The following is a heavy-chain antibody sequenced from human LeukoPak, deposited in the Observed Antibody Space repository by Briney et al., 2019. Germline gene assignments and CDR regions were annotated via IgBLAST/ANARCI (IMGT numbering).Heavy chain of an antibody. V-gene: IGHV3-74*01. CDR1: GFTLTNYW. Sequence: PGGSLRLSCAASGFTLTNYWMHWVRQAPGKGLVWVSRIRSDGSSTSFVDSVKGRFTISRDNAKNTLYLQMNSLRAEDTAVYYCARNSPGYCSGGSCSSYWYFDLWGRGTLVTVSS. CDR2: IRSDGSST. D-gene: IGHD2-15*01. J-gene: IGHJ2*01. CDR3: ARNSPGYCSGGSCSSYWYFDL.